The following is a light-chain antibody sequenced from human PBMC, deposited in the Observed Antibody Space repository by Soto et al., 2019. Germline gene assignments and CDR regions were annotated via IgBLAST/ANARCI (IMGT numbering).Light chain of an antibody. CDR1: QSVSSSN. CDR3: QQYGSSPVS. J-gene: IGKJ2*03. Sequence: EIVLTQSPGTLSLSPGERATLSCRASQSVSSSNLAWYQHKPGQAPRLVMSGASSSAAGIPDRCSGSGSGTDVTGTSSTLEPAGFAIYYGQQYGSSPVSFGQGTELE. V-gene: IGKV3-20*01. CDR2: GAS.